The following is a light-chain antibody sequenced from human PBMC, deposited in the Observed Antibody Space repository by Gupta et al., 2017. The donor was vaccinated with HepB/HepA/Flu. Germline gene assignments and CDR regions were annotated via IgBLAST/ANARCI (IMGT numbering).Light chain of an antibody. CDR2: KAS. V-gene: IGKV1-5*03. Sequence: DIQMTQSPSTLSASVGDRVTITCRASQSISSWLAWYQQKPGKAPKLLIYKASSLESGVPSRFSGSGCGKEFSLTISSRQPDDFASYYCQQYNSYSPWTFGQGTKVEIK. CDR3: QQYNSYSPWT. J-gene: IGKJ1*01. CDR1: QSISSW.